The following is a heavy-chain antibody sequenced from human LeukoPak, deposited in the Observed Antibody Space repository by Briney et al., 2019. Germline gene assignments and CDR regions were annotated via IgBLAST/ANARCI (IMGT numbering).Heavy chain of an antibody. CDR1: GGSISSYY. J-gene: IGHJ5*02. D-gene: IGHD4-11*01. Sequence: SETLSLTCTVSGGSISSYYWSWIRQPPGKGLEWIGYIYTSGSTNYNPSLKSRVTISVDTSKNQFSLKLSSVTAADTAVYYCARRDYSNYGSWFDPWGQGTLVTVSS. CDR2: IYTSGST. V-gene: IGHV4-4*09. CDR3: ARRDYSNYGSWFDP.